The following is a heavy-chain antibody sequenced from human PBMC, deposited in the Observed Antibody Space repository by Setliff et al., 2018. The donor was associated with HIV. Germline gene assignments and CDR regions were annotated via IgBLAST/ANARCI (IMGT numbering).Heavy chain of an antibody. CDR2: IYYSGST. Sequence: KTSETLSLTCTLSGFSISSDGFYWTWVRQPPGKGLEWIGYIYYSGSTNYNPSLKSRLTISVDTSKNQFSLNLSSVTAAETAVYYCARVGYHGSGRYSFDYWGQGTLVTVSS. J-gene: IGHJ4*02. CDR3: ARVGYHGSGRYSFDY. D-gene: IGHD3-10*01. CDR1: GFSISSDGFY. V-gene: IGHV4-61*08.